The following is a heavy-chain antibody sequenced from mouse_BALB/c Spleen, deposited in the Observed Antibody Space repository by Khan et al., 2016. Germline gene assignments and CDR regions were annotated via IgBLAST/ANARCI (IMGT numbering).Heavy chain of an antibody. CDR1: GDSITSGY. Sequence: VQLKESGPSLVKSSQTLSLTCSVSGDSITSGYWNWIRKFPGNKLEYMGYISYSGSTYYNPFLKSRISITRDTSKNQYYLQLYSVTTEDTATYXCGGYDGYYFDYWGQGTTLTVSS. J-gene: IGHJ2*01. D-gene: IGHD2-3*01. CDR2: ISYSGST. CDR3: GGYDGYYFDY. V-gene: IGHV3-8*02.